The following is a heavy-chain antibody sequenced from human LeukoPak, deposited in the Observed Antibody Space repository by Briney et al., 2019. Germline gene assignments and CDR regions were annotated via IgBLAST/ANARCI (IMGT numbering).Heavy chain of an antibody. Sequence: SETLSLTCTVSGGSMSSYYWSWIRQPAGKGLEWIGRIYTSGSTNYNPSLKSRVTMSVDTSKNQFSLKLSSVTAADTAVYYCARGRPFWSGYERDAFDIWGQGTMVTVSS. J-gene: IGHJ3*02. CDR3: ARGRPFWSGYERDAFDI. V-gene: IGHV4-4*07. CDR1: GGSMSSYY. CDR2: IYTSGST. D-gene: IGHD3-3*01.